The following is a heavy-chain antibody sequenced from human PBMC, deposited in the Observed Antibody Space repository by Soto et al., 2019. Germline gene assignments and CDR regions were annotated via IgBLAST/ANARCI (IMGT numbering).Heavy chain of an antibody. CDR2: IWYDGSNK. J-gene: IGHJ4*02. Sequence: GGSLRLSCAASGFTFSSYGMHWVRQAPGKGLEWVAVIWYDGSNKYYADSVKGRFTISRDNSKNTLYLQMNSLRAEDTAVYYCARDAANYYGSGSYHKNLFDYWGQGTLVTVSS. CDR1: GFTFSSYG. V-gene: IGHV3-33*01. D-gene: IGHD3-10*01. CDR3: ARDAANYYGSGSYHKNLFDY.